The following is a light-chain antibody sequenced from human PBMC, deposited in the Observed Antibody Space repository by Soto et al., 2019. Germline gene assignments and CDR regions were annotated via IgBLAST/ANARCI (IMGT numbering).Light chain of an antibody. J-gene: IGKJ5*01. Sequence: DVVLTQSPLSLPVTLGQPASISCRSTQSLVYSDGNIYLNWFQQRPGQSPRRLIYKVSNRDSGGRDRFSGSGAGTDFTLKISRVEADDVGVYYCMQGTHWPPITFGQGTRLEIK. CDR2: KVS. CDR1: QSLVYSDGNIY. CDR3: MQGTHWPPIT. V-gene: IGKV2-30*01.